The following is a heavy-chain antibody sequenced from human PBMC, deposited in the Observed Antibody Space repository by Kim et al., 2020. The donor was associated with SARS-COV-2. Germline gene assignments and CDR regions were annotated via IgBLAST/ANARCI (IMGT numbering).Heavy chain of an antibody. D-gene: IGHD1-26*01. V-gene: IGHV3-23*01. CDR2: ISISGIST. J-gene: IGHJ4*02. CDR3: AKEWGSEWEIQERFFVN. Sequence: GGSLRLSCGASGFTFSSYAMSWVRQAPGKGLEWVSSISISGISTFYADSVKGRFTISRDNSKNTLYLQMNSLRAEDTAVYYCAKEWGSEWEIQERFFVNWGQGTLVTVSS. CDR1: GFTFSSYA.